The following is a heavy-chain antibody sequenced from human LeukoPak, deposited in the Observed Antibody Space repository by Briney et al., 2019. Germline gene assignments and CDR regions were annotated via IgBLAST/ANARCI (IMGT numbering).Heavy chain of an antibody. J-gene: IGHJ3*02. V-gene: IGHV4-4*07. CDR1: GGSISSHY. D-gene: IGHD3-3*01. CDR2: IYTSGST. CDR3: ARSQAPLEWLLKNAFDI. Sequence: SSETLSLTCTVSGGSISSHYWSWIRQPAGKGLEWIGRIYTSGSTNYNPSLKSRVTMSVDTSKTQFSLKLSSVTAADTAVYYCARSQAPLEWLLKNAFDIWGQGTMVTVSS.